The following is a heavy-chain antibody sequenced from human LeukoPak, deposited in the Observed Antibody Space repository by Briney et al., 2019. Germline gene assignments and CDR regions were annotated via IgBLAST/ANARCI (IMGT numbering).Heavy chain of an antibody. CDR3: ATAYYDYVWGSYRYDY. V-gene: IGHV1-24*01. CDR2: FDPEDGET. Sequence: ASVKVSCKVSGYTLTELSMHWVRQAPGKGLEWMGGFDPEDGETIYAQKFQGRVTMTEDTSTDTAYMELSSLRSEDTAVYYCATAYYDYVWGSYRYDYWGQGTLVTVS. CDR1: GYTLTELS. D-gene: IGHD3-16*02. J-gene: IGHJ4*02.